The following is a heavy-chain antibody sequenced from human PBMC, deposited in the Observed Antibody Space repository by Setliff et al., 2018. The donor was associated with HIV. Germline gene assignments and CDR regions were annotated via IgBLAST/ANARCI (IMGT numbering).Heavy chain of an antibody. CDR1: GYSFTSYW. V-gene: IGHV5-51*01. D-gene: IGHD2-15*01. Sequence: GESLKLSCTGSGYSFTSYWIGWVRQMPGKGLEWMGIIYPGDSDTRYSPSFQGQVTISADKSTSTAYLQWSSLKASDTAMYYCARHVVVVVAGEYYMDVWGKGTTVTVSS. CDR3: ARHVVVVVAGEYYMDV. CDR2: IYPGDSDT. J-gene: IGHJ6*03.